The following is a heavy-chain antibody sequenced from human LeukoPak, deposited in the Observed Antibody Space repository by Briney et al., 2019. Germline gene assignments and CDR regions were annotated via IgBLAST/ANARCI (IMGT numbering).Heavy chain of an antibody. CDR3: ARLGAPSRSTPRAYYMDV. CDR1: GYSFTSYW. J-gene: IGHJ6*03. V-gene: IGHV5-51*01. D-gene: IGHD3-16*01. Sequence: PGESLKISCKGSGYSFTSYWIGWVRQLPGKGLEWMGIIYPGDSDTRYSPSFQGQVTISADKSISTAYLQWSSLKASDTAMYYCARLGAPSRSTPRAYYMDVWGKGTTVTVSS. CDR2: IYPGDSDT.